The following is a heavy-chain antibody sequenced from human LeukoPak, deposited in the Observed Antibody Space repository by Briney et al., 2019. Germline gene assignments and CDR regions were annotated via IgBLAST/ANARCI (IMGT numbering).Heavy chain of an antibody. CDR1: GYSFTGYF. Sequence: ASVKVSCKTSGYSFTGYFIHWLRQAPGQGLEWVGLIRVKTGDTTYAQKFQGRVTVTRDTTISTAYLELSRLTSDDTAIYFCARGLSGGRNPHFDSWGQGALVTVSS. V-gene: IGHV1-2*02. J-gene: IGHJ4*02. D-gene: IGHD2-15*01. CDR3: ARGLSGGRNPHFDS. CDR2: IRVKTGDT.